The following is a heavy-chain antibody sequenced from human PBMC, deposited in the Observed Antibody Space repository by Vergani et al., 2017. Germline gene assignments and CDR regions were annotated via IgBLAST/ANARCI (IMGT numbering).Heavy chain of an antibody. D-gene: IGHD3-16*01. J-gene: IGHJ4*02. CDR3: AGDPAGLFFYDS. CDR2: VIPMLDTP. V-gene: IGHV1-69*01. Sequence: QVILEQSGPEVKKPGSSVTVSCKASGGRFNRHAISWVRQAPGQGLEWMGGVIPMLDTPNYAQNFRGRVSITADESTSTAYMELSSLTSDETAVYFCAGDPAGLFFYDSWGQGTLITVSS. CDR1: GGRFNRHA.